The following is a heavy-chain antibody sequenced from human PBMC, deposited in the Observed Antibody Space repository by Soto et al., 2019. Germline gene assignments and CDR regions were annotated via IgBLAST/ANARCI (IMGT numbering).Heavy chain of an antibody. Sequence: SVKVSCKASGGTFSSYAISWVRQAPVQGLEWMGGIIPIFGTANCSQKFQGRVTITADESTSTAYMELSSLRSEDTAVYYCARGVVGATTVYYYYGMDVWGQGTTVTVSS. CDR3: ARGVVGATTVYYYYGMDV. CDR2: IIPIFGTA. V-gene: IGHV1-69*01. D-gene: IGHD1-26*01. CDR1: GGTFSSYA. J-gene: IGHJ6*02.